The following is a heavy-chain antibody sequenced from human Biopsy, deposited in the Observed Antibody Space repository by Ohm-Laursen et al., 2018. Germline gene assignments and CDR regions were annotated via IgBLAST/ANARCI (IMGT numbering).Heavy chain of an antibody. CDR2: IYYSGST. D-gene: IGHD1-26*01. V-gene: IGHV4-59*01. J-gene: IGHJ4*02. CDR1: GGSIYNFF. CDR3: ARVGVGARSIDYFDS. Sequence: GTLSLTCTVSGGSIYNFFWSWIRQPPGKGLEWIGYIYYSGSTNYNPSLKSRVTISVDRSKNHFSLELSSVTAADTAVYYCARVGVGARSIDYFDSWGQGALVTVSS.